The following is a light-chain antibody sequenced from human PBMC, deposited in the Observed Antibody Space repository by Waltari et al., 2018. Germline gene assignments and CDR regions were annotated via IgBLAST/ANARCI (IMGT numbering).Light chain of an antibody. Sequence: QSGLTQPASMSGSPGQSISISCSGSGSDIGASRFVSWYQQFPGSPPKLLIYYGSHRPSGISDRFSGSTSGYKASLTITNLQIEDEADYFCSSYSNDHTVIFGAGTRLTVL. CDR3: SSYSNDHTVI. V-gene: IGLV2-14*03. J-gene: IGLJ2*01. CDR1: GSDIGASRF. CDR2: YGS.